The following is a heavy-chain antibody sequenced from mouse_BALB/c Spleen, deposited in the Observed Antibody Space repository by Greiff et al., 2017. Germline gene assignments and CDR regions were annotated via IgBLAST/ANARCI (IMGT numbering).Heavy chain of an antibody. V-gene: IGHV5-17*02. D-gene: IGHD1-1*01. CDR3: ARHYYGSSLYYFDY. Sequence: EVQLVESGGGLVQPGGSRKLSCAASGFTFSSFGMHWVRQAPEKGLEWVAYISSGSSTIYYADTVKGRFTISRDNPKNTLFLQMTSLRSEDTAMYYCARHYYGSSLYYFDYWGQGTTLTVSS. CDR1: GFTFSSFG. J-gene: IGHJ2*01. CDR2: ISSGSSTI.